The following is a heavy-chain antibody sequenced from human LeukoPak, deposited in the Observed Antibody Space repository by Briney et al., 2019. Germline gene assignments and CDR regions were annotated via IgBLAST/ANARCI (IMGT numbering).Heavy chain of an antibody. CDR3: ARFNGDYYRIDY. J-gene: IGHJ4*02. Sequence: PGGSLRLSCAASGFTFDDYGMSWVRQAPGKGLEWVSGINWNGGSTGYADSVKGRFTISRDNAKNSLYLQMNSLRAGGTALYYCARFNGDYYRIDYWGQGTLVTVSS. D-gene: IGHD4-17*01. V-gene: IGHV3-20*04. CDR1: GFTFDDYG. CDR2: INWNGGST.